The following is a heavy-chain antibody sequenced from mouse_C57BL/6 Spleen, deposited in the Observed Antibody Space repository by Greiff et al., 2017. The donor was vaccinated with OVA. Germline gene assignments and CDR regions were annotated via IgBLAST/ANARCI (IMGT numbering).Heavy chain of an antibody. V-gene: IGHV5-16*01. Sequence: EVKLVESEGGLVQPGSSMKLSCTASGFTFSDYYMAWVRQVPEKGLEWVANINYDGSSTYYLDSLKSRFIISRDNAKNILYLQMSSLKSEDTATYYCARDEYYYGSNWYFDVWGTGTTVTVSS. D-gene: IGHD1-1*01. CDR2: INYDGSST. CDR3: ARDEYYYGSNWYFDV. CDR1: GFTFSDYY. J-gene: IGHJ1*03.